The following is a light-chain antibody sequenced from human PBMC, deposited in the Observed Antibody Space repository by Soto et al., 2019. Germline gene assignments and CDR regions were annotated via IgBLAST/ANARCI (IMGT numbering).Light chain of an antibody. CDR2: FVS. CDR1: QSLLHSNGYNY. Sequence: DIVMTQSPLSLSVTPGEPASISCRSSQSLLHSNGYNYLDWYLQKPGQSPQLLIYFVSNRASGVPDRFSGSGSGTDFTRKISRVEHEDVGVDCCMQAVHTRTFGHGTKVEIK. V-gene: IGKV2-28*01. CDR3: MQAVHTRT. J-gene: IGKJ1*01.